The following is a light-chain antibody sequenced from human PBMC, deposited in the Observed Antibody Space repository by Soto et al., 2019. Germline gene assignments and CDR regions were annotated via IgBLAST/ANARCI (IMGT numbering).Light chain of an antibody. CDR3: GTWDRSLSVVV. Sequence: QSVLTQPPSVSAAPGQRVTISCSGSSSNIESNYVAWYQQLPGTAPKLLISEDIKRPSGIPDRFSGSKSGTSATLAITGLQTGDEADYYCGTWDRSLSVVVFGGGTKLTVL. CDR1: SSNIESNY. CDR2: EDI. J-gene: IGLJ2*01. V-gene: IGLV1-51*02.